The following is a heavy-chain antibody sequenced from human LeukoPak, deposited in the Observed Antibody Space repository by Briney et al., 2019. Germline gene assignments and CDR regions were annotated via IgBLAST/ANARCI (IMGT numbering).Heavy chain of an antibody. CDR3: APLSVP. J-gene: IGHJ5*02. CDR2: IYSGGST. CDR1: GFTFSSYS. D-gene: IGHD3-3*01. V-gene: IGHV3-66*01. Sequence: GGSLRLSCAASGFTFSSYSMNWVRQAPGKGLEWVSVIYSGGSTYYADSVKGRFTISRDNSKNTLYLQMNSLRAEDTAVYYCAPLSVPWGQGTLVTVSS.